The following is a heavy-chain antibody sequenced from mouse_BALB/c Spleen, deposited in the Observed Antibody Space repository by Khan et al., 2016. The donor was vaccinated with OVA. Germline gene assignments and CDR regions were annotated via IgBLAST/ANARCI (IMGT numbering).Heavy chain of an antibody. V-gene: IGHV1-4*01. D-gene: IGHD2-14*01. Sequence: VQLQESGPELARPAPSVYISCKVSGYTFTSYTIHWIKPRPGQGLEWVGYINPGNGNTNYNQKFKNKATLTTDTSYTQAYLQLNSLTSDDSAVYYSLRGGAYHRNDGWLDYWGQGTLVTVSA. J-gene: IGHJ3*01. CDR1: GYTFTSYT. CDR3: LRGGAYHRNDGWLDY. CDR2: INPGNGNT.